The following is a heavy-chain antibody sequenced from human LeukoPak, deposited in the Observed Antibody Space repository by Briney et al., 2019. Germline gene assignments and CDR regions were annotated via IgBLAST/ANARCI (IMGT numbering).Heavy chain of an antibody. D-gene: IGHD2-15*01. CDR2: INTDTGNP. CDR3: ARARDCSGGNCYSDW. Sequence: ASVKVSCKASGYTFNTYAINWVRQAPGQGLEWMGWINTDTGNPTYAQGFTGRFVFSLATSVSTAYLQISSLKAEDTAVYYCARARDCSGGNCYSDWWGQGTLVTVSS. V-gene: IGHV7-4-1*02. J-gene: IGHJ4*02. CDR1: GYTFNTYA.